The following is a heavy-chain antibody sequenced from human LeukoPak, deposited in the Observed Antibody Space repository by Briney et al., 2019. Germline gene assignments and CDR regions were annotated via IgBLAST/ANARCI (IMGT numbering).Heavy chain of an antibody. CDR1: GGTFSSYA. Sequence: HRASVKVSCKASGGTFSSYAISWVRQAPGQGLEWMGGVIPIFGTANYAQKFQGRVTITTDESTSTAYMELSSLRSEDTAVYYCARPSIPYYYDSSGYYPVNYYYYMDVWGKGTTVTVSS. D-gene: IGHD3-22*01. J-gene: IGHJ6*03. CDR3: ARPSIPYYYDSSGYYPVNYYYYMDV. CDR2: VIPIFGTA. V-gene: IGHV1-69*05.